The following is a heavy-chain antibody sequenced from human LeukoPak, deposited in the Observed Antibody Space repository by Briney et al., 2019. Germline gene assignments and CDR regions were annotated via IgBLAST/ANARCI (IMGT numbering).Heavy chain of an antibody. Sequence: GASVKVSCKASGGTFSSYAISWVRQAPGQGLEWMGRIIPILGIANYAQKFQGRVTITADKSTSTAYMELSSLRSEDTAVYYCAKDRGPHEGTIFGVVIMGYFDYWGQGTLVTVSS. J-gene: IGHJ4*02. D-gene: IGHD3-3*01. V-gene: IGHV1-69*04. CDR3: AKDRGPHEGTIFGVVIMGYFDY. CDR1: GGTFSSYA. CDR2: IIPILGIA.